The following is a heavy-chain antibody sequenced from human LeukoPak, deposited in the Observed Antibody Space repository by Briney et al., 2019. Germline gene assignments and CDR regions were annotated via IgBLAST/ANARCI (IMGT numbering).Heavy chain of an antibody. Sequence: GGSLRLSCAASGFIVSSNYMSWVRQAPGKGLEWVAVISYDGSNKYYADSVKGRFTISRDNSKNTLYLQMNSLRAEDTAVYYCAKDLRQWLVLPNAFDIWGQGTMVTVSS. CDR1: GFIVSSNY. V-gene: IGHV3-30*18. D-gene: IGHD6-19*01. CDR2: ISYDGSNK. J-gene: IGHJ3*02. CDR3: AKDLRQWLVLPNAFDI.